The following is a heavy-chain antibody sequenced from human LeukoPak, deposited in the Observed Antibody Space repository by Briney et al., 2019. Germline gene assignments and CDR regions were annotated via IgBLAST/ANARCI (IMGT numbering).Heavy chain of an antibody. CDR1: GYSFTSYW. J-gene: IGHJ4*02. CDR3: ARHGLYDFWSGYSKIYFDY. Sequence: GESLKISCKGSGYSFTSYWIGWVRQMPGKGLEWMGIIYPGDSDTRYSPSFQGQVTISADKSISTAYLQWSSLKASDTAMYYCARHGLYDFWSGYSKIYFDYWGQGTLVTVSS. D-gene: IGHD3-3*01. CDR2: IYPGDSDT. V-gene: IGHV5-51*01.